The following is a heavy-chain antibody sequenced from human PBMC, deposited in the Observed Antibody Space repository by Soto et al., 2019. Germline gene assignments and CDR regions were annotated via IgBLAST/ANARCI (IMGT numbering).Heavy chain of an antibody. V-gene: IGHV3-49*04. D-gene: IGHD3-3*01. CDR3: TRASTIFGVVIIPFDY. J-gene: IGHJ4*02. Sequence: GGSLRLSCTASGFTFGDYAMSWVRQAPGKGLEWVGFIRSKAYGGTTEYAASVKGRFTISRDDSKSIAYLQMNSLKTEDTAVYYCTRASTIFGVVIIPFDYWGQGTLVTVSS. CDR1: GFTFGDYA. CDR2: IRSKAYGGTT.